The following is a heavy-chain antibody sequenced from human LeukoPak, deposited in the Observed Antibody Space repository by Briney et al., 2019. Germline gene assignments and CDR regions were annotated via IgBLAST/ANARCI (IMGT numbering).Heavy chain of an antibody. CDR3: ARRYCSGGSCYSTTLYYDAFDI. V-gene: IGHV5-51*01. Sequence: GESLKISCKGSGYSFTSYWIGWVRQMPGKGLEWMGIIYPGDSETRYSPSFQGQVTISADKSISTAYLQWSSLKASDTAMYYCARRYCSGGSCYSTTLYYDAFDIWGQGTMVTVSS. J-gene: IGHJ3*02. CDR1: GYSFTSYW. CDR2: IYPGDSET. D-gene: IGHD2-15*01.